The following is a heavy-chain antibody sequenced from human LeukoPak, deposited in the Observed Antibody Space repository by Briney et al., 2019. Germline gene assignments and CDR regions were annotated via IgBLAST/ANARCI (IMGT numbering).Heavy chain of an antibody. CDR2: IYYSGST. CDR3: ARHYYYSYYYMDV. J-gene: IGHJ6*03. V-gene: IGHV4-59*08. Sequence: PSETLSLTCTVSGGSISSYYRSWIRQPPGKGLEWIGFIYYSGSTNYNPSLKSRVTISGDTTKNQFSLKLSSVTAADTAVYYCARHYYYSYYYMDVWGKGTTVTVSS. CDR1: GGSISSYY.